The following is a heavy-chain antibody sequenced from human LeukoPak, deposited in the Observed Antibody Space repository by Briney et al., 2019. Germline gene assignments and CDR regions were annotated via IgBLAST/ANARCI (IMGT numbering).Heavy chain of an antibody. D-gene: IGHD6-19*01. J-gene: IGHJ4*02. V-gene: IGHV7-4-1*02. CDR2: INTNTGNP. CDR1: GYTFTSYA. CDR3: AREVPGQWHPSPLFDY. Sequence: GASVKVSCKASGYTFTSYAMNWVRQAPGQGLEWMGWINTNTGNPTYAQGFTGRFVFSLDTSVSTAYLQISSLKAEDTAVYYCAREVPGQWHPSPLFDYWGQGTLVTVSS.